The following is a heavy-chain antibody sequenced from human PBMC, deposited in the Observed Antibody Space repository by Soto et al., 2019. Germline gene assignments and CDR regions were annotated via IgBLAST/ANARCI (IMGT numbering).Heavy chain of an antibody. CDR1: GLAFSTHW. V-gene: IGHV3-72*01. J-gene: IGHJ6*02. Sequence: EVQLVEFGGGLVQPGGSLRLSCAASGLAFSTHWMTWVRQAPGKGLEWVGRTRNKANSYTTEYAASVKGRFTISRDDSKNSLYLQMNSLKTEDTAVYYCATTPRGSYYYYYGMDVWGQGTTVTVSS. D-gene: IGHD1-26*01. CDR3: ATTPRGSYYYYYGMDV. CDR2: TRNKANSYTT.